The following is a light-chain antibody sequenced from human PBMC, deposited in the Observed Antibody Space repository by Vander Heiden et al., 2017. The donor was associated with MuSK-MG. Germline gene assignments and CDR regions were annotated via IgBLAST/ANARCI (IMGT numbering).Light chain of an antibody. V-gene: IGKV3-15*01. CDR2: DAS. Sequence: DILLTQSPATLSASPGESAILCCRASQSTSAKSAWFQQKPGQAPKLLIFDASTRASGVPPRFSGSGSGTEFSLSITSLQPEDFAIYYCQQNNLYPLTFGPGTRL. CDR1: QSTSAK. J-gene: IGKJ5*01. CDR3: QQNNLYPLT.